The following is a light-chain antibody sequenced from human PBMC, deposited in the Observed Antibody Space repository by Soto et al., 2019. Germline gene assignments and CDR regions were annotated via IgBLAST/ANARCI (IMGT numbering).Light chain of an antibody. V-gene: IGKV3-15*01. CDR2: GAS. CDR3: QQYNNWPLPT. Sequence: EIVMTQSPATLSVSPGERATLSCRASQSVGSNLAWYQQKPGQAPRLLIYGASTRATGIPARFSGSGSGTEFTLTISSLQSEDFAVYYCQQYNNWPLPTFGGGTKVDIK. CDR1: QSVGSN. J-gene: IGKJ4*01.